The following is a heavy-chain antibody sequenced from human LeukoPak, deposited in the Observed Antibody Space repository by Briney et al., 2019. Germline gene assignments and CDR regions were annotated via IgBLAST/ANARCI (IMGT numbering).Heavy chain of an antibody. CDR2: VFTSGST. CDR1: GGSISGYY. Sequence: PSETLSLTCTVSGGSISGYYWSWIRQPPGKGLEWIGYVFTSGSTKYNPSLKSRVTISVDTSKNQFSLKLSSVTAADTAVYYCARGLRVSRRFDPWGQGTLVTVSS. CDR3: ARGLRVSRRFDP. V-gene: IGHV4-4*08. J-gene: IGHJ5*02.